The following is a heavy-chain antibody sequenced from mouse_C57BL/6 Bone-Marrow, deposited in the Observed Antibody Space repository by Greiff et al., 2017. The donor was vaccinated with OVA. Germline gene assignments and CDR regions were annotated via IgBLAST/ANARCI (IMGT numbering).Heavy chain of an antibody. CDR1: GYTFTSYG. J-gene: IGHJ4*01. V-gene: IGHV1-81*01. Sequence: VKLVESGAELARPGASVKLSCKASGYTFTSYGISWVKQRTGQGLEWIGEIYPRSGNTYYNEKFKGKATLTADKSSSTAYMELRSLTSEDSAVYFCARVITTPYYYAMDYWGQGTSVTVSS. D-gene: IGHD1-1*01. CDR2: IYPRSGNT. CDR3: ARVITTPYYYAMDY.